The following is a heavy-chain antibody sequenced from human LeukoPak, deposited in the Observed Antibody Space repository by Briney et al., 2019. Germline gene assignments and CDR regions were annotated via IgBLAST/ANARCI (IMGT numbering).Heavy chain of an antibody. Sequence: ASVKVSCKASGYTFTGYYIHWVRQAPGQGLEWMGWINPNSGGTNYAQKFQGRVTMTRDTSVSTAYMELSRLRSDDTAVYYCARDVCQGLRCHTGGYWGQGTLVTVSS. D-gene: IGHD4-17*01. CDR3: ARDVCQGLRCHTGGY. CDR1: GYTFTGYY. J-gene: IGHJ4*02. V-gene: IGHV1-2*02. CDR2: INPNSGGT.